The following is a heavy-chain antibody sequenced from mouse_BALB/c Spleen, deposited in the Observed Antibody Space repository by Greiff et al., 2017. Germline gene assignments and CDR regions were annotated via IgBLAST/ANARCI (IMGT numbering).Heavy chain of an antibody. Sequence: VQLHQSGAELARPGASVKMSCKASGYTFTSYTMHWVKQRPGQGLEWIGYINPSSGYTNYNQKFKDKATLTADKSSSTAYMQLSSLTSEDSAVYYCARSGPIYGYYAMDYWGQGTSVTVSS. J-gene: IGHJ4*01. CDR3: ARSGPIYGYYAMDY. V-gene: IGHV1-4*01. CDR2: INPSSGYT. D-gene: IGHD1-2*01. CDR1: GYTFTSYT.